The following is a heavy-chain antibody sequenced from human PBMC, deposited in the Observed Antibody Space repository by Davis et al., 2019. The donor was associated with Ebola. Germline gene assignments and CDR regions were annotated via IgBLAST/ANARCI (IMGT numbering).Heavy chain of an antibody. CDR1: GFTFDDYA. CDR3: AKDLIAVAGGTFDY. J-gene: IGHJ4*02. Sequence: GGSLRLSCAASGFTFDDYAMHWVRQAPGKGLEWVSGISWNSGSIGYADSVKGRFTISRDNAKNSLYLQMNSLRAEDTALYYCAKDLIAVAGGTFDYWGQGTLVTVSS. V-gene: IGHV3-9*01. D-gene: IGHD6-19*01. CDR2: ISWNSGSI.